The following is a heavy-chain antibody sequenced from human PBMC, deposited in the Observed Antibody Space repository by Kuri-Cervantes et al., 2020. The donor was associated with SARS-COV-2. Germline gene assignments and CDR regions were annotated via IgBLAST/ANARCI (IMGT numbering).Heavy chain of an antibody. V-gene: IGHV4-34*01. CDR3: VENDYYDSSGYSHFDY. D-gene: IGHD3-22*01. J-gene: IGHJ4*02. CDR1: GGSFSGYY. CDR2: INHSGST. Sequence: SETLSLTCAVYGGSFSGYYWSWNRQPPGKGLEWIGEINHSGSTNYNPSLKSRVTISVDTSKNQFSLKLSSVTAADTAVYDCVENDYYDSSGYSHFDYWGQGTLVTVSS.